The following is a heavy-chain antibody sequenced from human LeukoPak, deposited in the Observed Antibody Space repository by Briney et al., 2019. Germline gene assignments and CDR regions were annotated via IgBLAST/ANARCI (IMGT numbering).Heavy chain of an antibody. Sequence: GGSLRLSCAASGFTFSTYGMHWVRQAPGKGLEWVAFIRYEGTNKYYADSVRGRFTISRDNSKNTLYLQTNSLRSDDTAVYYCARDAYITMIVVAYNWFDPWGQGTLVTVSS. CDR3: ARDAYITMIVVAYNWFDP. V-gene: IGHV3-30*02. CDR2: IRYEGTNK. J-gene: IGHJ5*02. CDR1: GFTFSTYG. D-gene: IGHD3-22*01.